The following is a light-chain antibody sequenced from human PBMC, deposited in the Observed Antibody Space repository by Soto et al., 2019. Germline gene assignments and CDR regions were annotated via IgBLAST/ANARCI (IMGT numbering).Light chain of an antibody. CDR2: GAS. CDR3: QQYGISPLT. V-gene: IGKV3-20*01. CDR1: QSLSSTY. J-gene: IGKJ1*01. Sequence: EIVLTQSPGTLSLSPGERATLSCRASQSLSSTYLAWYQQKPGQAPRLLIYGASNRATGIPDRFSGSGSGTDFTLTINSLEPEDFAVYYCQQYGISPLTFGQGTKVEIK.